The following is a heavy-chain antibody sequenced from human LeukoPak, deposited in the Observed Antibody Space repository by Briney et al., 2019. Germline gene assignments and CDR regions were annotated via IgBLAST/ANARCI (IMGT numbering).Heavy chain of an antibody. Sequence: SETLSLTCTVSGGSISSYYWSWIRQPPGKGLEGIGYIYYSGSTNYNPSLKSRVTISVDTSKNQFSLKLSSVTAADTAVYHCASAVYGDYVDYWGQGTLVTVSS. J-gene: IGHJ4*02. V-gene: IGHV4-59*01. CDR3: ASAVYGDYVDY. D-gene: IGHD4-17*01. CDR1: GGSISSYY. CDR2: IYYSGST.